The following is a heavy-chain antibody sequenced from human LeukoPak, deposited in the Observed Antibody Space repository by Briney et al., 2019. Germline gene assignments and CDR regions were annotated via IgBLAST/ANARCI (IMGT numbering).Heavy chain of an antibody. CDR1: GYTLTELS. Sequence: GASVKVSCKVSGYTLTELSMHWVRQAPGKGLEWMGGFDPEDGETIYAQKFQGRVTMTEDTSTDTAYMELSSLRSEDTAVYYCATGRSLTYCSGGSCYSEGTPLYWGQGTLVTVSS. D-gene: IGHD2-15*01. J-gene: IGHJ4*02. CDR2: FDPEDGET. CDR3: ATGRSLTYCSGGSCYSEGTPLY. V-gene: IGHV1-24*01.